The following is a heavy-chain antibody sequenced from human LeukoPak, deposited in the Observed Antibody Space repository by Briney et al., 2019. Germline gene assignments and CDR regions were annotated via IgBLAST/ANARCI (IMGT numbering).Heavy chain of an antibody. CDR2: INPNSGGT. CDR3: ARGGAVVVVPAAISDY. CDR1: GGTFSGYY. J-gene: IGHJ4*02. V-gene: IGHV1-2*02. Sequence: ASVKVSCKASGGTFSGYYMHWVRQAPGQGLEWMGWINPNSGGTNYAQKFQGRVTMTRDTSISTAYMELSRLRSDDTAVYYCARGGAVVVVPAAISDYWGQGTLVTVSS. D-gene: IGHD2-2*02.